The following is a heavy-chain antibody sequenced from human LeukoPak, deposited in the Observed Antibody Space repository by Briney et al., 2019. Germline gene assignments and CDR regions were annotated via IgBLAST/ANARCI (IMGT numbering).Heavy chain of an antibody. CDR1: GFTFSSYW. Sequence: GSLRLSCAASGFTFSSYWMSWVRQAPGKGLEWIGSIYHSGSTYYNPSLKSRVTILVDTSKNQFSLKLSSVTAADTAVYYCARGGQARIAVADGGFDYWGQGTLVTVSS. CDR3: ARGGQARIAVADGGFDY. D-gene: IGHD6-19*01. J-gene: IGHJ4*02. CDR2: IYHSGST. V-gene: IGHV4-38-2*01.